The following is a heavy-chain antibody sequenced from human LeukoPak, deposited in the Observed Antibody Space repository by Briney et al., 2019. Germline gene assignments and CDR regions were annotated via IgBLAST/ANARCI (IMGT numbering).Heavy chain of an antibody. V-gene: IGHV4-31*03. J-gene: IGHJ4*02. CDR2: IYYSGST. CDR1: GGSISSGGYY. Sequence: SQTLSLTCTVSGGSISSGGYYWSWIRQHPGKGLEWIGYIYYSGSTYYNPSLKSRVTISVDTSKNQFSLKLSSVTAADTAVYYCARMDPRIVGAHGALDYWGQGTLVTVSS. D-gene: IGHD1-26*01. CDR3: ARMDPRIVGAHGALDY.